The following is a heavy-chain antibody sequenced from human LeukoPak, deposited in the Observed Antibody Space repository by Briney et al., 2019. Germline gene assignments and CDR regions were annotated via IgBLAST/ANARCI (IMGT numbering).Heavy chain of an antibody. Sequence: ASVKVSCKASGYTFTSYYMHWVRQAPGQGLEWMGIINPSGGSTNYAQKFQGRVTITADKSTSTAYMELSSLRSEDTAVYYCATPNWGWGQGTLVTVSS. D-gene: IGHD7-27*01. CDR2: INPSGGST. J-gene: IGHJ4*02. V-gene: IGHV1-46*01. CDR3: ATPNWG. CDR1: GYTFTSYY.